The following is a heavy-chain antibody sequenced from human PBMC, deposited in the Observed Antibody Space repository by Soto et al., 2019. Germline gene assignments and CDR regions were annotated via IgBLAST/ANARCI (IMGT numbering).Heavy chain of an antibody. Sequence: QAQLVQSGAEVKKPGSSVTVSCKASGGSFSEVAISWVRQAPGQGLEWMGRIIPVVGTTDYTQKFQGRLTILADGSTNTAYMELSSLRSEDTAVYYCATLEATTLPVESWGQGTLVTVSS. CDR3: ATLEATTLPVES. CDR1: GGSFSEVA. V-gene: IGHV1-69*01. J-gene: IGHJ4*02. D-gene: IGHD1-26*01. CDR2: IIPVVGTT.